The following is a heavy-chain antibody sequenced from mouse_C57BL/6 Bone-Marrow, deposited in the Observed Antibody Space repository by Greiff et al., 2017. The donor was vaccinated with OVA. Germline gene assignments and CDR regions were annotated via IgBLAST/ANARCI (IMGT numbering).Heavy chain of an antibody. D-gene: IGHD2-3*01. Sequence: EVMLVESGGGLVKPGGSLKLSCAASGFTFSDYGMHWVRQAPEKGLEWVAYISSGSSTIYYADTVKGRFTISRDNAKNTLFLQMTSLRSEDTAMYYCARPYDAWFAYWGQGTLVTVSA. V-gene: IGHV5-17*01. J-gene: IGHJ3*01. CDR2: ISSGSSTI. CDR1: GFTFSDYG. CDR3: ARPYDAWFAY.